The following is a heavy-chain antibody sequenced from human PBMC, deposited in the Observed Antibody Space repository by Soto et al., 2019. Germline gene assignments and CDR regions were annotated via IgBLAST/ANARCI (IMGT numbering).Heavy chain of an antibody. Sequence: SLRLSCAASGFTFSSYSMNWVRQAPGKGLEWVSSISSSSSYIYYADSVKGRFTISRDNAKNSLYLQMNSLRAEDTAVYYCASQDYCGGDCYYNPFEFDYWGRGTLVTVSS. CDR1: GFTFSSYS. V-gene: IGHV3-21*01. CDR2: ISSSSSYI. J-gene: IGHJ4*02. CDR3: ASQDYCGGDCYYNPFEFDY. D-gene: IGHD2-21*02.